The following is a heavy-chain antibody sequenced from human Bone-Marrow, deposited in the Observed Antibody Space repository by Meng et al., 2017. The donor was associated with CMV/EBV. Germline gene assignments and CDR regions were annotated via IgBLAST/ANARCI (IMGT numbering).Heavy chain of an antibody. V-gene: IGHV4-34*01. CDR3: ASGRHYYDSSGYYGWFGP. D-gene: IGHD3-22*01. CDR2: INHSGST. J-gene: IGHJ5*02. Sequence: SETLSLTCAVYGGSFSGYYWSWIRQPPGKGLEWIGEINHSGSTNYNPSLKSRVTISVDTSKNQFSLKLSSVTAADTAVYYCASGRHYYDSSGYYGWFGPWGQGTLVTVSS. CDR1: GGSFSGYY.